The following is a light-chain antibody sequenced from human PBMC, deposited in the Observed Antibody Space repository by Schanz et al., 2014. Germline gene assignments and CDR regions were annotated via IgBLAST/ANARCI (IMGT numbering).Light chain of an antibody. Sequence: EIVLTQSPDTLSLSPGERATLSCRASQSVSSSYLAWYQQKPGQAPRLLIYGASSRATGIPDRFSGSGSGKDFTLTISRLEPEDFAVYYCQQYGSSPYTFGQGTKLEIK. CDR1: QSVSSSY. J-gene: IGKJ2*01. V-gene: IGKV3-20*01. CDR3: QQYGSSPYT. CDR2: GAS.